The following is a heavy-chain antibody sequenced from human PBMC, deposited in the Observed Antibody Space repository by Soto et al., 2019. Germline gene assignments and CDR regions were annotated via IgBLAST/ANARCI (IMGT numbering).Heavy chain of an antibody. Sequence: EVQLLESGGGLVQPVGSLRLSCAASGFTFSSYAMSWVRQPPGKGLEWVSVISGSGGATHYADSVKGRFTISRDNSKNTLYVQMNSLRVEDTAVYYCAKGPTSVTTRWFDPWGQGTLVTVSS. J-gene: IGHJ5*02. CDR3: AKGPTSVTTRWFDP. D-gene: IGHD4-17*01. CDR1: GFTFSSYA. CDR2: ISGSGGAT. V-gene: IGHV3-23*01.